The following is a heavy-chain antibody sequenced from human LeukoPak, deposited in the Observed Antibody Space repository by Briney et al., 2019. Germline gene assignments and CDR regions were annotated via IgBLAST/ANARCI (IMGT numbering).Heavy chain of an antibody. CDR3: ARCGAAVTTHFSH. V-gene: IGHV1-18*01. Sequence: ASVQVSCKASGYSFSIYGITWARQAPGQGLEYLGWFSASDGTTNYAQKVQDRVTMTTDTSTSTAYLELRSLRSEDTAVYYCARCGAAVTTHFSHWGQGTLVTVSS. CDR2: FSASDGTT. CDR1: GYSFSIYG. J-gene: IGHJ4*02. D-gene: IGHD4-17*01.